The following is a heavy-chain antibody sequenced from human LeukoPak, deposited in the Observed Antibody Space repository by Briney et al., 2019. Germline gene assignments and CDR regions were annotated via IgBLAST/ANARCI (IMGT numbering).Heavy chain of an antibody. CDR1: GYTFTGYY. D-gene: IGHD1-1*01. CDR2: LNPKSGGT. Sequence: GASVKVSCTASGYTFTGYYIHWVRQAPGQGLEWMGWLNPKSGGTNYAQNFQGRVTMTRDTIINTAYMELSRLRSDDTAVYYCARNDWNDPWFDPWGQGTPVTVSS. V-gene: IGHV1-2*02. CDR3: ARNDWNDPWFDP. J-gene: IGHJ5*02.